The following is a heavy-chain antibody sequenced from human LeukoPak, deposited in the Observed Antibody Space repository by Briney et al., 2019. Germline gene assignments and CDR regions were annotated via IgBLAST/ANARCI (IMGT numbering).Heavy chain of an antibody. J-gene: IGHJ6*03. CDR1: GFTFSSYE. V-gene: IGHV3-48*03. D-gene: IGHD6-19*01. CDR3: ARDISSGSVYYYYYYMDV. CDR2: ISSSGSTI. Sequence: GGSLRLSCAASGFTFSSYEMNWVRQAPGKGLEWVSYISSSGSTIYYADSVKGRFTISRDNAKNSLYLQMNSLRAEDTAVYYCARDISSGSVYYYYYYMDVWGKGTTVTVSS.